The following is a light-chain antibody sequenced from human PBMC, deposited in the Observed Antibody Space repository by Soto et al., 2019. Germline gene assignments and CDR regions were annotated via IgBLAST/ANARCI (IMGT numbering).Light chain of an antibody. CDR2: GNS. CDR1: SSNIGAGYD. Sequence: QSVLTQPPSVSGVPGQRVTISCTGSSSNIGAGYDVHWYQQLPGTAPKLLIYGNSNRPSGVPDRFSGSKSGTSASLAITGLQAEDEADYYCQSYDSSLSGFHVVFGGGTQLTVL. CDR3: QSYDSSLSGFHVV. J-gene: IGLJ2*01. V-gene: IGLV1-40*01.